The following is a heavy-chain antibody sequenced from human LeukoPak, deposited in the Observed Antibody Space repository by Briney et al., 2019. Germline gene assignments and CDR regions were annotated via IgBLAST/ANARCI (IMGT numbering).Heavy chain of an antibody. D-gene: IGHD3-9*01. J-gene: IGHJ4*02. CDR1: GFTFSSYA. Sequence: GGSLRLSCAASGFTFSSYAMSWVRQAPGKGLEWVSAISGSGDTTYYGDSVKGRFTIFRDNSKNMVYMQMNSLRADDTAVYYCARDVAMLTPDFDYWGQGTLVTVSS. CDR3: ARDVAMLTPDFDY. CDR2: ISGSGDTT. V-gene: IGHV3-23*01.